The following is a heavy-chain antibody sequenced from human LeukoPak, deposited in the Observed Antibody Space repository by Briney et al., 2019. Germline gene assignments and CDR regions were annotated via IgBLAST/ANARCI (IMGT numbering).Heavy chain of an antibody. J-gene: IGHJ4*02. CDR2: ISSSGSTI. D-gene: IGHD5-24*01. V-gene: IGHV3-48*03. Sequence: GGSLRLSCAASGFTFSSYEMNWVRQPPGKWLEWVSYISSSGSTIYYADSVKGRFTISRDNAKNSLYLQMNSLRAEDTAVYYCARGPGLQLFDYWGQGTLVTVPS. CDR3: ARGPGLQLFDY. CDR1: GFTFSSYE.